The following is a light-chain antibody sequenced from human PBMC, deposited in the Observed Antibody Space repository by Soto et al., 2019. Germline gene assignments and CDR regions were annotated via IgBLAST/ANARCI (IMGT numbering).Light chain of an antibody. Sequence: QSVLTQPPSAPGTPGQRVTISCSGSSSNIGSNTVNWYQHLPGTAPKLLIYSNNQRPSGVPDRFSGSKSDTSASLAISGLQSEDEADYYCAAWDDSLTGWVFGGGTKLTVL. CDR1: SSNIGSNT. CDR3: AAWDDSLTGWV. V-gene: IGLV1-44*01. CDR2: SNN. J-gene: IGLJ3*02.